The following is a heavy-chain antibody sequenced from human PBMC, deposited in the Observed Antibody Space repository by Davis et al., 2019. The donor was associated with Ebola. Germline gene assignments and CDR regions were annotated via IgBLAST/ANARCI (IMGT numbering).Heavy chain of an antibody. CDR1: GGSISSSNW. J-gene: IGHJ6*02. D-gene: IGHD5-18*01. CDR2: IYHSGST. CDR3: ARGFVDTAMVTGFYSYYYYGMDV. V-gene: IGHV4-4*02. Sequence: MPSETLSLTCAVSGGSISSSNWWSWVRQPPGKGLEWIGEIYHSGSTNYNPSLKSRVTISVDKSKNQFSLKLSSVTAADTAVYYCARGFVDTAMVTGFYSYYYYGMDVWGQGTTVTVSS.